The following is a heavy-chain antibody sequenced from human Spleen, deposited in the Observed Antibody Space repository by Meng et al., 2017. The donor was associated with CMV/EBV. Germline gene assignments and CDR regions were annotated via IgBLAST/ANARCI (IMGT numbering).Heavy chain of an antibody. D-gene: IGHD2-2*01. CDR1: GGSFSGYY. CDR2: INHSGRT. J-gene: IGHJ4*02. CDR3: ARGRSSGIVVVPAANFDY. Sequence: QLQLPWWGPGLVKPSETLSLTVAVYGGSFSGYYRGWIRQPPGKGLEGIGEINHSGRTNYNPSLKSRVTISVDTSKNQFSLKLSSVTAAETAVYYCARGRSSGIVVVPAANFDYWGQGTLVTVSS. V-gene: IGHV4-34*01.